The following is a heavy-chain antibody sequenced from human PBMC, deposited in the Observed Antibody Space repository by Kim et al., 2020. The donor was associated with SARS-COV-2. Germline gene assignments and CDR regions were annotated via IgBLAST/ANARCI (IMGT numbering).Heavy chain of an antibody. CDR2: IYYSGST. D-gene: IGHD2-2*01. CDR1: GGSISSYY. Sequence: SETLSLTCTVSGGSISSYYWSWIRQPPGKGLEWIGYIYYSGSTNYNPSLKSRVTISVDTSKNQFSLKLSSVTAADTAVYYCARALGYCSSTSCYRGHWFDPWGQGTLVTVSS. CDR3: ARALGYCSSTSCYRGHWFDP. V-gene: IGHV4-59*13. J-gene: IGHJ5*02.